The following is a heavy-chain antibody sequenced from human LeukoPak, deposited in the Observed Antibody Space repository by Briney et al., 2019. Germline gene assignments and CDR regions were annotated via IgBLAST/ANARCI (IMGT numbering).Heavy chain of an antibody. CDR3: TTELRWESKPDY. CDR2: IKSKIDGGTT. D-gene: IGHD1-26*01. CDR1: GFTFSSYA. J-gene: IGHJ4*02. V-gene: IGHV3-15*01. Sequence: GGSLRLSCEASGFTFSSYAMSWVRQAPGKGLEWVGRIKSKIDGGTTDYAAPVKGRFSISRDDSISTLFLQMSSLKTEDTAVYYSTTELRWESKPDYWGQGTLVTVSS.